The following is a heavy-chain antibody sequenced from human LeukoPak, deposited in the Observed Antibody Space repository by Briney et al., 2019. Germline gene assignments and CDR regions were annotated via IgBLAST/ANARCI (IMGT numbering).Heavy chain of an antibody. D-gene: IGHD1-14*01. Sequence: GGSLRLSCAASGFSFSTYWMSWVRQAPGKGLEWVANIKQGGVDKYYVGSVSGRYTISRDDAKTSPYLQMNSLRPEDTAIYYCARGRAPDYWGQGTLVTVSS. CDR3: ARGRAPDY. CDR1: GFSFSTYW. V-gene: IGHV3-7*04. J-gene: IGHJ4*02. CDR2: IKQGGVDK.